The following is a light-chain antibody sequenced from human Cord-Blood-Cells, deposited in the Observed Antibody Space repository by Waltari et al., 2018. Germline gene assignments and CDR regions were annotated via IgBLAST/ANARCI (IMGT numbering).Light chain of an antibody. CDR2: WAS. Sequence: IVMTPSPASLALPLGARATIHCQSSQSVLYSSNNKNYLAWYQQKPGQPPKLLIYWASTRESGVPDRFSGSGSGTDYTLTISSLQAEDVAVYYCQQYYSTLTWTFGQGTKVEIK. J-gene: IGKJ1*01. CDR1: QSVLYSSNNKNY. CDR3: QQYYSTLTWT. V-gene: IGKV4-1*01.